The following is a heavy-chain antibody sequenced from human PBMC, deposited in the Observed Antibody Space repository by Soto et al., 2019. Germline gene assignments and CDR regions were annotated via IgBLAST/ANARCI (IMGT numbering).Heavy chain of an antibody. Sequence: ASVKVSCKASGYTFTSYGISWVRQAPGQGLEWMGWISAYNGNTNYAQKLQGRVTMTADESTSTAYMELSSLRSEDTAVYYCARDRGGDAPAYDYWGQGTLVTVSS. CDR1: GYTFTSYG. CDR2: ISAYNGNT. D-gene: IGHD2-21*02. J-gene: IGHJ4*02. V-gene: IGHV1-18*01. CDR3: ARDRGGDAPAYDY.